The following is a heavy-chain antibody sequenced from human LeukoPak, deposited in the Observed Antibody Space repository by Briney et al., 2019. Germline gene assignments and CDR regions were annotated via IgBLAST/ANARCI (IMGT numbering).Heavy chain of an antibody. CDR3: ARGGYQFEH. D-gene: IGHD3-16*02. Sequence: PGGSLRLSCATSGFTFGNYAMSWFRQAPVKGPKWIGSIRNKGDGGTTEYAASVRGRFIISRDDSKSIAYLQMDSLKTEDTAVYFCARGGYQFEHWGQGTLVTVSS. CDR1: GFTFGNYA. CDR2: IRNKGDGGTT. J-gene: IGHJ1*01. V-gene: IGHV3-49*03.